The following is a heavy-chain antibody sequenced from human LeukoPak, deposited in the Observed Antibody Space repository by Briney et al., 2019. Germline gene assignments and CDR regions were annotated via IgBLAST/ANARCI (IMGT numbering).Heavy chain of an antibody. CDR2: ISGSGGST. CDR3: AKLGFSPYGDHWGY. D-gene: IGHD4-17*01. Sequence: GGSLRLSCAASGFTFSSYAMSWVRQAPGKGLEWVSAISGSGGSTYYADSVKGRFTISRDNSKNTLYLQMNSLRAEDTAAYYCAKLGFSPYGDHWGYWGQGTLVTVSS. J-gene: IGHJ4*02. V-gene: IGHV3-23*01. CDR1: GFTFSSYA.